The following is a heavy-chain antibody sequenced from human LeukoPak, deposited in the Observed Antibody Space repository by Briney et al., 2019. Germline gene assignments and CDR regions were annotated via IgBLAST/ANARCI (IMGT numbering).Heavy chain of an antibody. CDR2: ISGSGGST. J-gene: IGHJ4*02. Sequence: GGSLRLSCAASGFTFSSYAMSWVRQAPGKGLEWVSAISGSGGSTYYADSVKGRFTISRDNSKNTLYLQMNSLRAEDTAVYYCAKGVLAYCSGGSCYVDYWGQGTLVTVSS. V-gene: IGHV3-23*01. CDR1: GFTFSSYA. CDR3: AKGVLAYCSGGSCYVDY. D-gene: IGHD2-15*01.